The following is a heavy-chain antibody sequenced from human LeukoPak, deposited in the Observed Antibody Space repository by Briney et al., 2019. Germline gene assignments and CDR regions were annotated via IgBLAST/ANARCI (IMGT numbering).Heavy chain of an antibody. CDR3: ARDALGGFFDY. CDR1: GFTFSNYW. V-gene: IGHV3-7*01. D-gene: IGHD1-26*01. CDR2: IKQDASEK. Sequence: PGGSLRLSCEVSGFTFSNYWMSWIRQAPGKGLEWVANIKQDASEKYYVDSVKGRFTISRDNAKNSVYLQMNSLRADDTAVYFCARDALGGFFDYWGQGTLVTVSS. J-gene: IGHJ4*02.